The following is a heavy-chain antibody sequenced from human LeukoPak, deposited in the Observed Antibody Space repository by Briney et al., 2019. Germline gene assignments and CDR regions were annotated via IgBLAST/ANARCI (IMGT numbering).Heavy chain of an antibody. D-gene: IGHD6-13*01. CDR1: GGSISSDY. Sequence: KPSETLSLTCTVSGGSISSDYWSSIRQPPRRGLGKSWHIYYSGSTNYNPSLKSRVTISVDTSKNQFSLKLSSVPAADTAVYYCARDSPYSSSWLDYWGQGTLVTVSS. V-gene: IGHV4-59*01. CDR2: IYYSGST. CDR3: ARDSPYSSSWLDY. J-gene: IGHJ4*02.